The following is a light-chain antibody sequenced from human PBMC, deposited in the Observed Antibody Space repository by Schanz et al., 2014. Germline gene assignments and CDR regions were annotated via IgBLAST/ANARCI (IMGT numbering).Light chain of an antibody. CDR3: MQALQTPLT. CDR2: KVS. CDR1: QSLVYSDGNTY. J-gene: IGKJ4*01. Sequence: DVVLTQSPLSLPVTLGQPASISCRSRQSLVYSDGNTYLNWFQQRPGQSPRRLIYKVSNRDSGVPDRFSGSGSGTDFTLKISRVEAEDVGVYYCMQALQTPLTFGGGTKVEIK. V-gene: IGKV2-30*01.